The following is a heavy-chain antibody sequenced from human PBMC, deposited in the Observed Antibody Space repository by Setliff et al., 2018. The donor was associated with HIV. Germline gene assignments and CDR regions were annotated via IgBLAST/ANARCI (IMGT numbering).Heavy chain of an antibody. V-gene: IGHV3-74*01. D-gene: IGHD2-8*02. CDR1: GFIFSSKW. CDR2: IDTDGSIT. Sequence: PGGSLRLSCAASGFIFSSKWMHWVRQVPGKGLVWVSRIDTDGSITSYADSVKGRFTISRDNAKSTLYLQMISLRADDTAVYYCAKSLLVAGNDYWGQGTLVTVSS. CDR3: AKSLLVAGNDY. J-gene: IGHJ4*02.